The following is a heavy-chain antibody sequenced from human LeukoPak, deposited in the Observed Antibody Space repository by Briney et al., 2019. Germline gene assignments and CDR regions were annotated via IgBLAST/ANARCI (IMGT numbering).Heavy chain of an antibody. J-gene: IGHJ5*02. CDR3: ARDGEGTWIQPLA. CDR2: IYYSGST. CDR1: GGSISSSSYY. Sequence: PSETLSLTCSVSGGSISSSSYYWGWIRQPPGKGLEWIGSIYYSGSTYYNPSLKSRVTISVDTSKNQFSLKLSSVTAADTAVYYCARDGEGTWIQPLAWGQGTLVTVSS. V-gene: IGHV4-39*07. D-gene: IGHD5-18*01.